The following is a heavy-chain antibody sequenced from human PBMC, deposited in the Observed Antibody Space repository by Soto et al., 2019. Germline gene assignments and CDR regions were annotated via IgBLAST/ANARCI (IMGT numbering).Heavy chain of an antibody. D-gene: IGHD3-10*01. CDR1: GGSISSYY. CDR3: ASGYGSGSYYNWFDP. V-gene: IGHV4-59*01. J-gene: IGHJ5*02. CDR2: IYYSGST. Sequence: SETLSLTCTVSGGSISSYYWSWIRQPPGKGLEWIGYIYYSGSTNYNPSLKSRVTISVDTSKNQFSLKLSSVTAADTAVYYCASGYGSGSYYNWFDPWGQGTLVTVSS.